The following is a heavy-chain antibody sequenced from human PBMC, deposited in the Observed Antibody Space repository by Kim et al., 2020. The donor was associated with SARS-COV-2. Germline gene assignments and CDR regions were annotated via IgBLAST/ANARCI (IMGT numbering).Heavy chain of an antibody. D-gene: IGHD5-18*01. CDR3: ARDGAGYSFDY. J-gene: IGHJ4*02. Sequence: TKDSQKFRGRVTITRDTSATTAYMELSSLRSEDTAVYYCARDGAGYSFDYWGQGTLVTVSS. CDR2: T. V-gene: IGHV1-3*01.